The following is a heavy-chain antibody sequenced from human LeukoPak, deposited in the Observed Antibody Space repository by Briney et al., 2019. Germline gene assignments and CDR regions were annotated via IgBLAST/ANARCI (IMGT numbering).Heavy chain of an antibody. CDR3: ARGGIVGARVPLDI. CDR2: IIPILGIA. V-gene: IGHV1-69*04. D-gene: IGHD1-26*01. CDR1: GGTFSSYA. J-gene: IGHJ3*02. Sequence: SVKVSCKASGGTFSSYAISWVRQAPGQGLEWMGRIIPILGIANYAQKFQGRVTITADKSTSTAYMELSSLRSEDTAVYYCARGGIVGARVPLDIWGQGTMVTVSS.